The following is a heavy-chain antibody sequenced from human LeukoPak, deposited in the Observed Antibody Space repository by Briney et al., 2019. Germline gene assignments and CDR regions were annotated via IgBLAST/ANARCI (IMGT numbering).Heavy chain of an antibody. Sequence: PSETLSLTCTVSGGSISSSSYYWGWIRQPPGKGLEWIGSIYYSGSTYYNPSLKSRVTISVDTSKNQFSLKLSSVTAAGTAVYYCARVGITMVRGVMNWFDPWGQGTLVTVSS. CDR3: ARVGITMVRGVMNWFDP. D-gene: IGHD3-10*01. CDR2: IYYSGST. CDR1: GGSISSSSYY. V-gene: IGHV4-39*07. J-gene: IGHJ5*02.